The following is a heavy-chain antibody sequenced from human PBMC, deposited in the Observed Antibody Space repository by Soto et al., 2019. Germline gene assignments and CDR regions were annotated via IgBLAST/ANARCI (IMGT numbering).Heavy chain of an antibody. D-gene: IGHD2-15*01. CDR1: GGSIGNDDYS. J-gene: IGHJ4*02. V-gene: IGHV4-30-2*01. Sequence: LALTCTVSGGSIGNDDYSWSWVRQPPGKGLEWIGYIYHSGTTYYNPSLTSRVTISVDGSNNQFSLKLTSMTAADTAVYYCATVIPATRYFAYWGQGXLVTVYS. CDR3: ATVIPATRYFAY. CDR2: IYHSGTT.